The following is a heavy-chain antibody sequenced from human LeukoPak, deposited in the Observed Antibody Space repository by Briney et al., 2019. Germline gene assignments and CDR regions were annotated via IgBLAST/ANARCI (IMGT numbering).Heavy chain of an antibody. CDR3: ARHSRGHSSIAL. D-gene: IGHD6-13*01. Sequence: PSETLSLTCTVSGGSISSYYWSWIRQPPGKGLEWIGYIYYSGSTNYNPSLKSRVTISVDTSKNQFSLKLSSVTAADTAVYYCARHSRGHSSIALWGQGTMVTVSS. V-gene: IGHV4-59*01. CDR1: GGSISSYY. J-gene: IGHJ3*01. CDR2: IYYSGST.